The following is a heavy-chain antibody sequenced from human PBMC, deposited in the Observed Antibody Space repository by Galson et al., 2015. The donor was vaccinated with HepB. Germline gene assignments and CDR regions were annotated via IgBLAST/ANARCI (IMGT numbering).Heavy chain of an antibody. Sequence: QSGAEVKKPGESLKISCKGSGYTFTSYWIGWVRQMPGKGMEWMGIIYPGDSDTRYTPSFEGQVTISADKSISTAYLQWNSLKASDTAMYYCARRSSTWTGGWLRGVFHFDFWGQGTLVTVPS. V-gene: IGHV5-51*03. CDR1: GYTFTSYW. CDR3: ARRSSTWTGGWLRGVFHFDF. J-gene: IGHJ4*02. D-gene: IGHD6-19*01. CDR2: IYPGDSDT.